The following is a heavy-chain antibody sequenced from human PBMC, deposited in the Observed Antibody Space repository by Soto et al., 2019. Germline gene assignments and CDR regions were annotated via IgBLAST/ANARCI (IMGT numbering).Heavy chain of an antibody. CDR1: GYIFTGEA. CDR2: ISAYNGNT. V-gene: IGHV1-18*01. Sequence: APVNVSCKASGYIFTGEAISCVRQAPGQGLEWMGWISAYNGNTNYNPSLKSRVTISVDTSKNQFSLKLSSVTAADTAVYYCASQYYDFWSRQGYFDYWGQGTLVTVSS. CDR3: ASQYYDFWSRQGYFDY. J-gene: IGHJ4*02. D-gene: IGHD3-3*01.